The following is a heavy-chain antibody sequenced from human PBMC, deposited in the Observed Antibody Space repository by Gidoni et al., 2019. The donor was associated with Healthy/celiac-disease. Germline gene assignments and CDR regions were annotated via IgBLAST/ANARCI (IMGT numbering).Heavy chain of an antibody. D-gene: IGHD2-21*01. Sequence: EVQLVASGGGLVKPGGSLRLSCAAPGFTFSSYSMNWVRQDPGKGLEWVSSISSSSSYIYYADSVKGRFTISRDNAKNSLYLQMNSLRAEDTAVYYCAREGGDCFDYWGQGTLVTVSS. CDR2: ISSSSSYI. CDR1: GFTFSSYS. V-gene: IGHV3-21*01. J-gene: IGHJ4*02. CDR3: AREGGDCFDY.